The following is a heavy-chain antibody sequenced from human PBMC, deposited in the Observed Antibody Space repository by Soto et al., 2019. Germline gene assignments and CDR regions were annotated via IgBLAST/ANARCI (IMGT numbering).Heavy chain of an antibody. J-gene: IGHJ4*02. Sequence: PSETLSLTCAVSGGSIISGGYCCGWIRQPPWKGLEWIGYIYHSGSTYYNPSLKSRVTISVDRSKNQFSLKLSSVTAADTAVYYCARVALGDFWSGYYFDYWGQGTLVTVSS. CDR3: ARVALGDFWSGYYFDY. CDR1: GGSIISGGYC. CDR2: IYHSGST. D-gene: IGHD3-3*01. V-gene: IGHV4-30-2*01.